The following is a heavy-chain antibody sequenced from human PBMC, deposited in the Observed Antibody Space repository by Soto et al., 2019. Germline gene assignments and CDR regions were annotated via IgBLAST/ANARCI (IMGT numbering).Heavy chain of an antibody. D-gene: IGHD1-26*01. Sequence: VKVSCKASGYTFTSYDINWVRQATGQGLEWMGWMNPNSGNTGYAQKFQGRVTMTRNTSISTAYMELSSLRSEDTAVYYCARMGSFYYYMDVWGKGTTVTVSS. CDR1: GYTFTSYD. V-gene: IGHV1-8*01. J-gene: IGHJ6*03. CDR3: ARMGSFYYYMDV. CDR2: MNPNSGNT.